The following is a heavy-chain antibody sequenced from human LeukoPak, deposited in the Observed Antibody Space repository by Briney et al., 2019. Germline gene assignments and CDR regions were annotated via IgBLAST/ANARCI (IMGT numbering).Heavy chain of an antibody. J-gene: IGHJ5*02. CDR1: GGSFSGYY. V-gene: IGHV4-34*01. D-gene: IGHD2-15*01. CDR2: INHSGST. CDR3: ARGFGSGAWNWFDH. Sequence: SETLSLTCAVYGGSFSGYYWSWIRQPPGKGLEWIGEINHSGSTNYNPSLMSRVTISVDTSKNQFSLKLSSVTAADTAVYYCARGFGSGAWNWFDHWGQGTLVTVSS.